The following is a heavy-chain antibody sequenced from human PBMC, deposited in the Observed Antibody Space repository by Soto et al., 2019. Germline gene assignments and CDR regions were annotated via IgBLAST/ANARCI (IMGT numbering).Heavy chain of an antibody. D-gene: IGHD2-2*03. V-gene: IGHV3-30*18. CDR2: ISYDGSNK. J-gene: IGHJ4*02. Sequence: QVQLVESGGGVVQPGRSLRLSCAASGFTFSSYGMHWVRQAPGKGLEWEAVISYDGSNKYYADSVKGRFTISRDNSKNTLYLQMNSLRAEDTAVYYCAKDGYRTPMVPLVFDYWGQGTLVTVSS. CDR1: GFTFSSYG. CDR3: AKDGYRTPMVPLVFDY.